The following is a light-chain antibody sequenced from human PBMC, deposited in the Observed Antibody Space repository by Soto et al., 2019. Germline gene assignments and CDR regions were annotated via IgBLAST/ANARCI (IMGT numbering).Light chain of an antibody. J-gene: IGLJ1*01. CDR1: STDVGRYNY. CDR3: TSYTSDSTYV. V-gene: IGLV2-14*01. Sequence: QSVLTQPASVSGSPGQSITISCTGTSTDVGRYNYVSWYQQHPGKAPKLMVYDVSNRPSWVSSRFSGSKSGITTSLTISGLQAEDEDDYYCTSYTSDSTYVFGTGTKVPVL. CDR2: DVS.